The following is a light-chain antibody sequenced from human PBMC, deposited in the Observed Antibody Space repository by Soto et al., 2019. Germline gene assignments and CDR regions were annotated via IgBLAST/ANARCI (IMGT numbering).Light chain of an antibody. CDR2: EGN. V-gene: IGLV2-23*01. CDR3: CAYAGSNTLV. Sequence: QSALSQPASVSGSPGQSITISCTGINSGVVNYEYVSWYQQHPGKAPKLMIYEGNKRPSGVSNRFSASKSGNTASLTISGLQAEDEADYYCCAYAGSNTLVFGGGTKVTVI. J-gene: IGLJ2*01. CDR1: NSGVVNYEY.